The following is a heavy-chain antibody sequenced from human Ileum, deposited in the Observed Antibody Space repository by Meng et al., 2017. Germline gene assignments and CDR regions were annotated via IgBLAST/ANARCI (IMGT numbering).Heavy chain of an antibody. D-gene: IGHD1-26*01. CDR3: ARRIRGGSYLG. CDR1: GDSFTDYY. Sequence: QLQLMHCISGMLRPSETLSLTCNVYGDSFTDYYCNWIRQPPGKGLEWIGEIHYNGSTNYKPSLESRVTISEDTSQKQFSLRLSTVNAADTAVYYCARRIRGGSYLGWGQGTLVTVSS. V-gene: IGHV4-34*01. CDR2: IHYNGST. J-gene: IGHJ4*02.